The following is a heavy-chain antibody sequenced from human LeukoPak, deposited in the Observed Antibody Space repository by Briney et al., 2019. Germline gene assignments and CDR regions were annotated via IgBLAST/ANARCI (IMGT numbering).Heavy chain of an antibody. CDR2: INPSGSST. Sequence: ASVKVSCKASGYIFTNHYMHWVRQAPGQGLEWMGVINPSGSSTLYAEKFRGRIIMTRDMSTATDYMELSSLRSEDTAVYYCARDNSIADRGWWFDPWGQGTLVTVSS. V-gene: IGHV1-46*01. D-gene: IGHD4-23*01. CDR3: ARDNSIADRGWWFDP. J-gene: IGHJ5*02. CDR1: GYIFTNHY.